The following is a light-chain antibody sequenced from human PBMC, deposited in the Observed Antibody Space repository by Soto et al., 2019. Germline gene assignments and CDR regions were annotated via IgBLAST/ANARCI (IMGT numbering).Light chain of an antibody. CDR3: GSWDSSLSAYV. CDR2: SDD. V-gene: IGLV1-47*02. Sequence: QSVLTQPPSASGTPGQKVTISCSGASSNIGNNFVSWYQQVPGTAPKLLIYSDDQRPSGVPDRVSGSKSGTSASLAISGLRSEDEADYYCGSWDSSLSAYVFGTGTKVTVL. CDR1: SSNIGNNF. J-gene: IGLJ1*01.